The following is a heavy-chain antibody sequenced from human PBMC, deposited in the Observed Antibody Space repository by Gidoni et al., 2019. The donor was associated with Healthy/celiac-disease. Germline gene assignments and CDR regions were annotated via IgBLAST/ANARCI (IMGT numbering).Heavy chain of an antibody. Sequence: QVQLVQSGAEVKKPGASVKVSCKASGYTFTGYYMHWVRQAPGQGLEWMGWINPNSGGTNYAQKFQGRVTMTRDTSISTAYMELSRLRSDDTAVYYCARDGLLTVIVGATDAFDIWGQGTMVTVSS. D-gene: IGHD1-26*01. V-gene: IGHV1-2*02. CDR3: ARDGLLTVIVGATDAFDI. CDR1: GYTFTGYY. CDR2: INPNSGGT. J-gene: IGHJ3*02.